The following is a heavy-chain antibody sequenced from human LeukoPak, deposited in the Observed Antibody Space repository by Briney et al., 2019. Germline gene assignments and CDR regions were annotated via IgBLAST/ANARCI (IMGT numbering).Heavy chain of an antibody. CDR3: ARIREGFGEFDY. Sequence: GESLKISCKGSGYSFTSYWISWVRQMPGKGLEWMGRIDPSDSYTNYSSSFQGHVTISADKSISTAYLQWSSLKASDTAMYYCARIREGFGEFDYWGQGTLVTVSS. J-gene: IGHJ4*02. V-gene: IGHV5-10-1*01. CDR2: IDPSDSYT. CDR1: GYSFTSYW. D-gene: IGHD3-10*01.